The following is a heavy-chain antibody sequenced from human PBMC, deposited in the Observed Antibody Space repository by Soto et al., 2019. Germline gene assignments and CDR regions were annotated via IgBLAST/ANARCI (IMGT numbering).Heavy chain of an antibody. V-gene: IGHV4-34*01. D-gene: IGHD5-18*01. CDR3: AREDTAKVGSFDY. CDR2: INHSGST. CDR1: GGSFSGYY. J-gene: IGHJ4*02. Sequence: SETLSLTCAVYGGSFSGYYWSWIRQPPGKGLEWIGEINHSGSTNYNPSLKSRVTISVDTSKNQFSLKLSSVTAADTAVYYCAREDTAKVGSFDYWGQGTLVTVSS.